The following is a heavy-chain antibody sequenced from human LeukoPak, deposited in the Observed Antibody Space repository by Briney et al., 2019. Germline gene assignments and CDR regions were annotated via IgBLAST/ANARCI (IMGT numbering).Heavy chain of an antibody. J-gene: IGHJ6*02. Sequence: PGGSLRPSCAASGFTGSSYYMSWVRQAPGKGLEWGSVIYSGGSTYYADSVKGRFTISSDNSKNTLYLQMNSLTAEDTAVYYCARDRIQLWPPYYYYGMDVWGQGTTVTVSS. V-gene: IGHV3-53*01. D-gene: IGHD5-18*01. CDR3: ARDRIQLWPPYYYYGMDV. CDR2: IYSGGST. CDR1: GFTGSSYY.